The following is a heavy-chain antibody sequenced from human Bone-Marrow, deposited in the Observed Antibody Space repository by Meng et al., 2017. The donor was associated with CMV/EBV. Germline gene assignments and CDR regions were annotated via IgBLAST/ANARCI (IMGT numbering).Heavy chain of an antibody. CDR3: ARRVSIVVKPAAKHAFDI. J-gene: IGHJ3*02. D-gene: IGHD2-2*01. V-gene: IGHV4-34*01. CDR1: GRSFSGYY. CDR2: INHSGST. Sequence: SETLSLTCAVYGRSFSGYYWSWIRQPPGKGLEWIGEINHSGSTNYNPSLKSRITISVDTSKNQFSLKLSSVTAADTAVYYCARRVSIVVKPAAKHAFDICGQGTMVTVSS.